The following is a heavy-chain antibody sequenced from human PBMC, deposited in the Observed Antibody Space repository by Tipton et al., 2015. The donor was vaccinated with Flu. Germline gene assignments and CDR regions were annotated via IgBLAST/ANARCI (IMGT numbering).Heavy chain of an antibody. CDR1: GGSISSYY. V-gene: IGHV4-59*08. CDR3: ARDSAAHYGMDV. J-gene: IGHJ6*02. Sequence: TLSLTCTVSGGSISSYYWSWIRQPPGKGLEWIGYSYYSGSTNYNPSLKSRVTISVDTSKNQFSLKLRSVTAADTAVYYCARDSAAHYGMDVWGQGTTVTVSS. CDR2: SYYSGST. D-gene: IGHD6-13*01.